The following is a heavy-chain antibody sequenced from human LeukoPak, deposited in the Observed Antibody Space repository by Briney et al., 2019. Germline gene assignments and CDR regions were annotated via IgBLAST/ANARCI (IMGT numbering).Heavy chain of an antibody. CDR1: GGSTSSYY. CDR3: ARRIGVVVVPAAIGFDY. D-gene: IGHD2-2*01. J-gene: IGHJ4*02. CDR2: IYTSGST. V-gene: IGHV4-4*07. Sequence: SETLSLTCTVSGGSTSSYYWSWIRQPAGKGLEWIGRIYTSGSTNYNPSLKSRVTMSVDTSKNQFSLKLSSVTAADTAVYYCARRIGVVVVPAAIGFDYWGQGTLVTVSS.